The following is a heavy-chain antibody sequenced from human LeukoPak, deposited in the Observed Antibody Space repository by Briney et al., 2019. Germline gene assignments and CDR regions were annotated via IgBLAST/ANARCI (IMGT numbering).Heavy chain of an antibody. CDR1: GFTFSSYG. J-gene: IGHJ4*02. Sequence: GGSLRLSCAASGFTFSSYGMHWVRQAPGKGLEWVAVISYDGSNKYYADSVKGRFTISRDNSKNTLYLQMNSLRAEDTAVYYCARDSGERGSGSYLIAYWGQGTLVTVSS. CDR3: ARDSGERGSGSYLIAY. V-gene: IGHV3-30*03. D-gene: IGHD3-10*01. CDR2: ISYDGSNK.